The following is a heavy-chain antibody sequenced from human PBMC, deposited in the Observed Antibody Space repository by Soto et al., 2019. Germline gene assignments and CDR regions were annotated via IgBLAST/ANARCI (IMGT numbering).Heavy chain of an antibody. CDR2: ISGSGGNT. Sequence: EVQVLESGGGLVQPGGSLRLSCAASGFTFSSYAMSWVRQAPGKGLEWVSTISGSGGNTYYADSVKGRFTISRDNSKNTLYLQMNSLRCEDTAIYYCAKDRGSGNYGVNAFDIWGQGTMVTVSS. CDR3: AKDRGSGNYGVNAFDI. V-gene: IGHV3-23*01. J-gene: IGHJ3*02. D-gene: IGHD1-26*01. CDR1: GFTFSSYA.